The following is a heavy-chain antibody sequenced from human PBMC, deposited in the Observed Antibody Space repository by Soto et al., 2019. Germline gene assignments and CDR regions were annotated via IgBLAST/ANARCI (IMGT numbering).Heavy chain of an antibody. CDR3: ARVFTDTAKVFDY. CDR1: GLTVSSNY. CDR2: IYSAGST. V-gene: IGHV3-53*01. J-gene: IGHJ4*02. Sequence: GGSLRLSCAVSGLTVSSNYMSWVRQAPGKGLEWVSIIYSAGSTYYADSVKGRFTISRDNSKNTVYLQMNSLRGDDTAVYYCARVFTDTAKVFDYWGQGTLVTVSS. D-gene: IGHD5-18*01.